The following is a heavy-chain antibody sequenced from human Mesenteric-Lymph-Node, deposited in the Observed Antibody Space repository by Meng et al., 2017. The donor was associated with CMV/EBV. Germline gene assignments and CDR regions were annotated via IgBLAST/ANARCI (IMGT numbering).Heavy chain of an antibody. CDR1: DYTFLDYS. Sequence: SDYTFLDYSMHWVRQAPGQGLEWMGWINPTTGDTNYAQKFQGRVTMTRDMSINTVYMELTRLRSDDTAVYYCAKDGGSYLDYYFDYWGQGTLVTVSS. J-gene: IGHJ4*02. D-gene: IGHD1-26*01. CDR3: AKDGGSYLDYYFDY. CDR2: INPTTGDT. V-gene: IGHV1-2*02.